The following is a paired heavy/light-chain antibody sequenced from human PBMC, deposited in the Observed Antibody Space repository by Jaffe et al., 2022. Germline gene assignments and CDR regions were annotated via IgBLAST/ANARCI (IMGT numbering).Heavy chain of an antibody. CDR1: GFTFSNYG. D-gene: IGHD3-16*01. CDR3: AKYLGVEN. J-gene: IGHJ4*02. CDR2: IPYDGDK. Sequence: QVQLVESGGGVVRPGGSLRLSCAASGFTFSNYGMHWVRQAPGKGLEWVAFIPYDGDKYYADSVKGRFTISRDNSKNTLYLQMNSLRAEDTAVYYCAKYLGVENWGQGTLVTVSS. V-gene: IGHV3-30*02.
Light chain of an antibody. CDR3: QQYNNWPPWT. CDR2: GAS. CDR1: QSVTTK. J-gene: IGKJ1*01. V-gene: IGKV3-15*01. Sequence: EIVMTQSPATLSVSPGERATLSCRASQSVTTKLAWYQQRPGQAPRLLIYGASTRPTGIPARFSGSGSGTEFTLTISSLQSEDFAVYYCQQYNNWPPWTFGQGTKVEIK.